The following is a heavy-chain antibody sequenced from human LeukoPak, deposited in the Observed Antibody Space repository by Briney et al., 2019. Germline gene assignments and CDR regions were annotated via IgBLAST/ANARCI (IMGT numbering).Heavy chain of an antibody. Sequence: GGSLRLSCAASGFTFSDYYMTWVRQAPGKGLEWVANIKQDGSKKSYVDSVKGRFTVSRDNAKNSLYLQMNSLRAEDTAIYYCTRVGYIDEGIDYWGQGTLVTVSS. V-gene: IGHV3-7*04. CDR1: GFTFSDYY. CDR2: IKQDGSKK. J-gene: IGHJ4*02. CDR3: TRVGYIDEGIDY. D-gene: IGHD5-24*01.